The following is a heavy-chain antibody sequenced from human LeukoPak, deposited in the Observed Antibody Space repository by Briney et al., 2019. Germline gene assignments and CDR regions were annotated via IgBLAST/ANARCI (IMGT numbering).Heavy chain of an antibody. Sequence: PSETLSLTCAVYGGSFSGYYWSWIRQPPGKGLEWIGEINHSGSTNYNPSLKSRVTISVDTSKNQFSLKLSSVTAPDTAVYYCARVPNWNYQDYWGQGTLVTVSS. J-gene: IGHJ4*02. CDR2: INHSGST. CDR1: GGSFSGYY. V-gene: IGHV4-34*01. CDR3: ARVPNWNYQDY. D-gene: IGHD1-7*01.